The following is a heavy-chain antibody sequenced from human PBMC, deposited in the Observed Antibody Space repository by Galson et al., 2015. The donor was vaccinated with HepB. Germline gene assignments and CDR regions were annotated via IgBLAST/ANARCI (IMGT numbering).Heavy chain of an antibody. CDR2: IRGSGGST. Sequence: SLRLSCAASGFTFSSYAMSWVRQAPGKGLEWVSAIRGSGGSTYYADAVKGRFTISRDNSKNTLYLQMNSLRAEDTAVYYCAKESSGWSGSIYWYFDLWGRGTLVTVSS. J-gene: IGHJ2*01. CDR3: AKESSGWSGSIYWYFDL. V-gene: IGHV3-23*01. D-gene: IGHD6-19*01. CDR1: GFTFSSYA.